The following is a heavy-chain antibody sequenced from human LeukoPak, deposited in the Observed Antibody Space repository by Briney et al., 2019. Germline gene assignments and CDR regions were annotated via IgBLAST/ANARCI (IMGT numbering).Heavy chain of an antibody. CDR2: IYYSGST. D-gene: IGHD6-6*01. J-gene: IGHJ4*02. CDR3: ARVRRAKKYFDY. CDR1: GGSISTYY. Sequence: SETLSLTCSVSGGSISTYYWTWIRQPPGKGLEWIGYIYYSGSTNYNPSLKSRVTISLDTSKNQFSLKLSSVTAADTAVYYCARVRRAKKYFDYWGQGTLVTVSS. V-gene: IGHV4-59*12.